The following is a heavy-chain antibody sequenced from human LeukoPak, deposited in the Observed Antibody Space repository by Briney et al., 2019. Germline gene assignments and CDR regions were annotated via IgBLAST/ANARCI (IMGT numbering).Heavy chain of an antibody. CDR3: ARELAAKVVTPY. CDR2: ISSSSTTI. D-gene: IGHD4-23*01. J-gene: IGHJ4*02. CDR1: GFTFSSYS. Sequence: GGSLRLSCAASGFTFSSYSMNWARQAPGKGLEWISHISSSSTTIYYADSVKGRFTISRDNAKNSLYLQMNSLRDEDTAVYYCARELAAKVVTPYWGQGTLVTVSS. V-gene: IGHV3-48*02.